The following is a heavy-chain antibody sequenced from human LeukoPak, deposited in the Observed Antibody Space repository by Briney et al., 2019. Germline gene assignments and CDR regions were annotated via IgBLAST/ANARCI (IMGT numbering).Heavy chain of an antibody. CDR2: ISSSSSTI. V-gene: IGHV3-48*04. D-gene: IGHD1-14*01. Sequence: PGGSLRLSCAASGFTFSSFSMNWVRQAPGKGLEWVSYISSSSSTIYYADSVKGRFTISRDNAKNSLYLQMNSLRAEDTAVYYCARETWSSSEPGPWGQGTLVTVSS. CDR3: ARETWSSSEPGP. CDR1: GFTFSSFS. J-gene: IGHJ5*02.